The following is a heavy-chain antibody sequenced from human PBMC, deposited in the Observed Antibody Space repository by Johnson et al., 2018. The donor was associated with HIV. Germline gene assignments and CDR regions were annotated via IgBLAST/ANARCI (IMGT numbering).Heavy chain of an antibody. CDR1: GFKFDDYA. D-gene: IGHD5-18*01. V-gene: IGHV3-30*03. Sequence: QVQLVESGGGLAEPGRSLRLSCEASGFKFDDYAMHWVRQFPGKGLEWVSYDGNSKYYGDSVKGRFTISRNNSKNTLYLQMNSLRAGDTAVYYCSRLPTGYSRDGFDIWGQGTMVTVSS. J-gene: IGHJ3*02. CDR2: YDGNSK. CDR3: SRLPTGYSRDGFDI.